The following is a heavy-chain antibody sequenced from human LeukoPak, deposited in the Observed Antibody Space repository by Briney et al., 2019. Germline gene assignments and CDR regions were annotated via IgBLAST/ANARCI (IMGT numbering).Heavy chain of an antibody. J-gene: IGHJ3*02. CDR3: AKGHSSGPRDAFDI. CDR2: ISWNSGSI. V-gene: IGHV3-9*03. D-gene: IGHD3-22*01. Sequence: GRSLRLSCAASGFTFDDYAMHWVRQSPGKGLEWVSGISWNSGSIGYADSVKGRFTISRDNAKNSLYLQMNSLRAEDMALYYCAKGHSSGPRDAFDIWGQGTMVTVSS. CDR1: GFTFDDYA.